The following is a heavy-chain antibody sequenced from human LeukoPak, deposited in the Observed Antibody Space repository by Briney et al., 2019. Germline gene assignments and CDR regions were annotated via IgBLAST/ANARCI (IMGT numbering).Heavy chain of an antibody. CDR3: ARVNMVRGVIKRAVGDY. D-gene: IGHD3-10*01. V-gene: IGHV1-18*01. Sequence: ASVKVSCKASGYTFTSYGISWVRQAPGQGLEWMGWISAYNGNTNYAQKLQGRVTMTTDTSTSTAYMELRSLRSDDTAVYYCARVNMVRGVIKRAVGDYWGQGTLVTVSS. CDR1: GYTFTSYG. J-gene: IGHJ4*02. CDR2: ISAYNGNT.